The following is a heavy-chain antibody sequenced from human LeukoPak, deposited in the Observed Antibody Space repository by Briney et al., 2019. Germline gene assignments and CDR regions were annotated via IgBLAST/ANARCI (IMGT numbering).Heavy chain of an antibody. CDR1: GFTFSSYS. CDR3: AKVSAYDILTGDYKRRDYFFDY. V-gene: IGHV3-21*04. CDR2: ISSSSSYI. Sequence: PGGSLRLSCAASGFTFSSYSMNWVRQAPGKGLEWVSSISSSSSYIYYADSVKGRFTISRDNSKNTLYLRMNSLRAEDTAVYYCAKVSAYDILTGDYKRRDYFFDYWGQGTLVTVSS. J-gene: IGHJ4*02. D-gene: IGHD3-9*01.